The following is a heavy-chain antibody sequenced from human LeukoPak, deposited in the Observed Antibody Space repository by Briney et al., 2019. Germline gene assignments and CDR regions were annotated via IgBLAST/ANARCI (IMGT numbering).Heavy chain of an antibody. Sequence: GGSLRLSCAASGFTFSNYAMSWVRQAPGKGLEWVSAISGSGGSTYYADSVKGRFTISRDNSKNTLYLQMNSLRAEDTAVYYCAKDEAVAGANWFDPWGQGTLVTVSS. J-gene: IGHJ5*02. CDR1: GFTFSNYA. D-gene: IGHD6-19*01. V-gene: IGHV3-23*01. CDR2: ISGSGGST. CDR3: AKDEAVAGANWFDP.